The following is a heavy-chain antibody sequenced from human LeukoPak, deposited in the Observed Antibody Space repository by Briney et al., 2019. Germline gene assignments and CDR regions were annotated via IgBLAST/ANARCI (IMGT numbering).Heavy chain of an antibody. CDR2: ISYDGSNK. Sequence: GGSLRLSCAASGFTFSSYAMHWVRQAPGKGLEWVAVISYDGSNKYYADSVKGRFTISRDNAKNSLYLQMNSLRAEDTAVYYCARDDSSGYPDYWGQGTLVTVSS. J-gene: IGHJ4*02. CDR3: ARDDSSGYPDY. CDR1: GFTFSSYA. V-gene: IGHV3-30*04. D-gene: IGHD3-22*01.